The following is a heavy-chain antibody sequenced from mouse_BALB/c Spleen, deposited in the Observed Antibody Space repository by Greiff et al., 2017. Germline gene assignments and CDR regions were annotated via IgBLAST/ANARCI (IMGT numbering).Heavy chain of an antibody. J-gene: IGHJ3*01. V-gene: IGHV14-3*02. CDR3: ARSGDYDEGGFAY. D-gene: IGHD2-4*01. CDR2: IDPANGNT. CDR1: GFNIKDTY. Sequence: VQLQQSGAELVKPGASVKLSCTASGFNIKDTYMHWVKQRPEQGLEWIGRIDPANGNTKYDPKFQGKATITADTSSNTAYLQLSSLTYEDTAVYYCARSGDYDEGGFAYWGQGTLVTVSA.